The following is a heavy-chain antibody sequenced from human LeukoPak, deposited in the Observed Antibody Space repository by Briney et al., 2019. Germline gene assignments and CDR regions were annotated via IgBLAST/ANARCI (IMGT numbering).Heavy chain of an antibody. J-gene: IGHJ4*02. V-gene: IGHV4-59*01. CDR2: IYYSGSS. CDR3: ARQQYSTSSCDS. D-gene: IGHD6-6*01. Sequence: SETLSLTCSVSGGSISTYYWSWIRQPPGKGQEWIGNIYYSGSSYYNPSLKSRVTVSVDTAKNQFSLKLSSVTAADTAVYYCARQQYSTSSCDSWGQGTLVTVST. CDR1: GGSISTYY.